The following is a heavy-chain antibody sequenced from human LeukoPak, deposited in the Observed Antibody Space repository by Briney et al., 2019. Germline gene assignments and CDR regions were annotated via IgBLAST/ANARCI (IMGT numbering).Heavy chain of an antibody. D-gene: IGHD3-3*01. CDR3: ASPYYDFWSGYYPLSY. CDR1: GFTFSSYS. V-gene: IGHV3-21*01. Sequence: GGSLRLSCTASGFTFSSYSMNWVRQAPGKGLEWVSSISSSSSYIYYADSVKGRFTISRDNAKNSLYLQMNSLRAEDTAVYYCASPYYDFWSGYYPLSYWGQGTLVTVSS. CDR2: ISSSSSYI. J-gene: IGHJ4*02.